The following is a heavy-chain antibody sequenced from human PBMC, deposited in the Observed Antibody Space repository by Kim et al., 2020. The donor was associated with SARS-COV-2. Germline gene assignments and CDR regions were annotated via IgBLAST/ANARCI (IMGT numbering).Heavy chain of an antibody. CDR1: GGSISSYY. D-gene: IGHD6-19*01. CDR3: ARGRQWLVFDP. Sequence: SETLSLTCTVSGGSISSYYWSWIRQPPGKGLEWIGYIYYSGSTNYNPSLKSRVTISVDTSKNQFSLKLSPVTAAGTAVYYCARGRQWLVFDPWGQGTLVTVSS. J-gene: IGHJ5*02. V-gene: IGHV4-59*13. CDR2: IYYSGST.